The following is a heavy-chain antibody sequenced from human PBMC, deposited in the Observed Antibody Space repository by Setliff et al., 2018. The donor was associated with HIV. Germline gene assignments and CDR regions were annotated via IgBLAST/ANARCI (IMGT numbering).Heavy chain of an antibody. J-gene: IGHJ4*02. CDR3: ARDIGLSN. D-gene: IGHD2-21*02. CDR2: IIPIFGTA. Sequence: SVKVSCKASGGTFSSYAISWVRQAPGQGLEWMGGIIPIFGTANYAQKFQGRVTFTRDTSISTAYMELSSLRSEDTAVYYCARDIGLSNWGQGTLVTVSS. V-gene: IGHV1-69*05. CDR1: GGTFSSYA.